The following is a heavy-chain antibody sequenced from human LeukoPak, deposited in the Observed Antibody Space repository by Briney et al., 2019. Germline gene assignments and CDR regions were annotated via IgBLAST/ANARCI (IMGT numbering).Heavy chain of an antibody. CDR3: ARDKGYYEPLW. Sequence: GGSLRLSCAASGFTFSSYSMNWVRQAPGKGLEWVSSISSSSSYIYYADSVRGRFTISRDNAKNSLYLQMNSLRAEDTAVYYCARDKGYYEPLWWGQGTLVTVSS. CDR1: GFTFSSYS. D-gene: IGHD3-22*01. J-gene: IGHJ4*02. CDR2: ISSSSSYI. V-gene: IGHV3-21*01.